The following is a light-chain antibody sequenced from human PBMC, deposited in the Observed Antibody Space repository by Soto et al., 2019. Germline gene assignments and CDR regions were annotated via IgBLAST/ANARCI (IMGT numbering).Light chain of an antibody. V-gene: IGKV1-39*01. CDR3: QQSYSPLLT. CDR2: AAS. CDR1: QSISSY. J-gene: IGKJ4*01. Sequence: DIQMTQSPSSLSASVGDSLTITCRASQSISSYLNWYQQKPGKAPKLLIYAASSLQSGVPSRFSGSGSGTDFTLTISSLQPEDFATYYCQQSYSPLLTFGGGTKVDIK.